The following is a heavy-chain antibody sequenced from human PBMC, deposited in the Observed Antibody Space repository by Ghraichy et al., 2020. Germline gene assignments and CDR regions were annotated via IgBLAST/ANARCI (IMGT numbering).Heavy chain of an antibody. Sequence: GESLNISCAASGFTFSSYAMSWVRQAPGKGLEYVAAIIGNGGSTYYADSVKGRFTISRDNSKNTLYLQMNSLRAEDTAVYYCARDPPESSAYYFDYWGQGTLVTVSS. CDR1: GFTFSSYA. D-gene: IGHD3-22*01. J-gene: IGHJ4*02. CDR3: ARDPPESSAYYFDY. CDR2: IIGNGGST. V-gene: IGHV3-23*01.